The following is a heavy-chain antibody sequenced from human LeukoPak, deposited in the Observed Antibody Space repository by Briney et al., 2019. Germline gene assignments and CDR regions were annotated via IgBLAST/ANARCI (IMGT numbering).Heavy chain of an antibody. Sequence: PGGSLRLSCAASGFTFSSYWMHWVRQAPGKGLEWVSVIYSGGSTYYADSVKGRFTISRDNSKNTLYLQMNSLRAEDTAVYYCASRDYYDSSGYHDAFGIWGQGTMVTVSS. CDR3: ASRDYYDSSGYHDAFGI. V-gene: IGHV3-53*01. J-gene: IGHJ3*02. CDR1: GFTFSSYW. CDR2: IYSGGST. D-gene: IGHD3-22*01.